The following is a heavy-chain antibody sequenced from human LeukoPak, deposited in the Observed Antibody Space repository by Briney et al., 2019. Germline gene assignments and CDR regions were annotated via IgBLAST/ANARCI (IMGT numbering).Heavy chain of an antibody. D-gene: IGHD6-19*01. V-gene: IGHV4-39*01. Sequence: SETLSLTCTVPGGSISSSSYYWSWIRQPPGKGLEWIGEINHSGSTNYNPSLKSRVTISVDTSKNQFSLKLSSVTAADTAVYYCARHYSSGWYYWGQGTLVTVSS. J-gene: IGHJ4*02. CDR2: INHSGST. CDR1: GGSISSSSYY. CDR3: ARHYSSGWYY.